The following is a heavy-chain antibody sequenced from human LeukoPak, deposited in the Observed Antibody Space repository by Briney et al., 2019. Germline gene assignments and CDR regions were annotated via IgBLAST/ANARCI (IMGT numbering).Heavy chain of an antibody. J-gene: IGHJ4*02. CDR3: AKPPVY. V-gene: IGHV3-30*18. CDR2: ISHDGSNK. CDR1: GFPFSDYG. Sequence: GTSLRLSCAASGFPFSDYGMYWVRQTPGKGLEWLAVISHDGSNKYYADSVKGRITISRDNSKNTLYLQMNSLRAEDTAVYYCAKPPVYWGQGTLVTVSS.